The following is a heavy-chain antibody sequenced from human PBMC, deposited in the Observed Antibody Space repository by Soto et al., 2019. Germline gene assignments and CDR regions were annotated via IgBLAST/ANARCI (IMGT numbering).Heavy chain of an antibody. CDR3: ARESDH. V-gene: IGHV3-23*01. Sequence: EGSLRLSCAASGFTFSSYAMSWVRQAPGKGLEWVSTISGSGGGTYYADSMKGRFTISRDNSKNTLYLQMYSLRVEDTAVYYCARESDHWGQGTLVTVSS. CDR2: ISGSGGGT. CDR1: GFTFSSYA. J-gene: IGHJ4*02.